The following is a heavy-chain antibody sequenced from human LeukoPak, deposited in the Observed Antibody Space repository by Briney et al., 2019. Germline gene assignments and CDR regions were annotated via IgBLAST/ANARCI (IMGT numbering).Heavy chain of an antibody. D-gene: IGHD2-8*01. CDR3: ARHPNPVGPIDY. J-gene: IGHJ4*02. Sequence: PSETLSLTCTVSGGSISSGGYSWSWIRQHPGKGLEWIGYIYHSGSTYYNPSLKSRVTISVDRSKNQFSLKLSSVTAADTAVYYCARHPNPVGPIDYWGQGTLVTVSS. V-gene: IGHV4-30-2*01. CDR2: IYHSGST. CDR1: GGSISSGGYS.